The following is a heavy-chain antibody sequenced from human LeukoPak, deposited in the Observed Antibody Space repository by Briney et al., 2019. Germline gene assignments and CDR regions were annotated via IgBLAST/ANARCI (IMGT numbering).Heavy chain of an antibody. CDR3: ARDGFGTSPGTKLDY. Sequence: PGGSLRLSCAASGFNFNKYEMNWVRQAPGKGLEWISYINGRGATIENADSVRGRFTISRDNAKNSLFLQMNSLRAEDTAVYYCARDGFGTSPGTKLDYWGQGTLVTVSS. D-gene: IGHD1/OR15-1a*01. J-gene: IGHJ4*02. V-gene: IGHV3-48*03. CDR2: INGRGATI. CDR1: GFNFNKYE.